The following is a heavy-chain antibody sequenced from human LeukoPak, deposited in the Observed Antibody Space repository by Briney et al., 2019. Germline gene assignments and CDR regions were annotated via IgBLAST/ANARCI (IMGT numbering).Heavy chain of an antibody. J-gene: IGHJ6*02. Sequence: GGSLRLSCAASGFTFSSYAMHWVRQAPGQGLEWMGWINPNSGGTNYAQKFQGRVTMTRDTSISTAYMELSRLRSDDTAVYYCARDRPTSVWSGYYDQYYYYGMDVWGQGTTVTVSS. V-gene: IGHV1-2*02. CDR2: INPNSGGT. CDR3: ARDRPTSVWSGYYDQYYYYGMDV. D-gene: IGHD3-3*01. CDR1: GFTFSSYA.